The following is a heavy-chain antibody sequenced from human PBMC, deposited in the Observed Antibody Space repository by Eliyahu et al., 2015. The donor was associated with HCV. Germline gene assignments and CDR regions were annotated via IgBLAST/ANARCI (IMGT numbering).Heavy chain of an antibody. V-gene: IGHV4-39*01. Sequence: QLQLQESGPGLVKPSETLSLTCTVSGGSISSNSDYWGWIRQPPGKGLEWIGSISYSGSTYNNQSLKSRVTISVDTSKNQFSLKLRSVTAADTTVYYCARLVGATHSFDYWGQGTLVTVSS. CDR3: ARLVGATHSFDY. CDR2: ISYSGST. D-gene: IGHD1-26*01. CDR1: GGSISSNSDY. J-gene: IGHJ4*02.